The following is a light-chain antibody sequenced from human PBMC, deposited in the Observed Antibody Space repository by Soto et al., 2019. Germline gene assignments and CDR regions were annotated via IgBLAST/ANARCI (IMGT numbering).Light chain of an antibody. CDR3: QQYNSYSWA. Sequence: EFVLTQSPGTLSLSPGERATLSCRASQTVRNNYLAWYQQKPGQAPRLLIYDASSRATGIPDRFSGGGSGTDFTLTISSLQPDDFATYYCQQYNSYSWAFGQGTKVDIK. CDR2: DAS. V-gene: IGKV3-20*01. CDR1: QTVRNNY. J-gene: IGKJ1*01.